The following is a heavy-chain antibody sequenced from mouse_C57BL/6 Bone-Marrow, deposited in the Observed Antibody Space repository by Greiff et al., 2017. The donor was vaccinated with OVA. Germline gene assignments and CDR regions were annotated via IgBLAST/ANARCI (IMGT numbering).Heavy chain of an antibody. J-gene: IGHJ2*01. CDR2: INPGSGGT. CDR3: ARHYDFFDY. CDR1: GYAFTNYL. V-gene: IGHV1-54*01. Sequence: VKLQESGAELVRPGTSVKESCKASGYAFTNYLIEWVKQRPGQGLEWIGVINPGSGGTNYNEKFKGKATLTADKSSSTAYMQLSSLTSEDSAVYFCARHYDFFDYWGQGTTLTVSS. D-gene: IGHD2-4*01.